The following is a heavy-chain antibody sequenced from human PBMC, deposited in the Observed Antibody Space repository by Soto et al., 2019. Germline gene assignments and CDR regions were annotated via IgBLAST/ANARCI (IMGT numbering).Heavy chain of an antibody. CDR3: ARESGGATATLDYYYFYMDV. J-gene: IGHJ6*03. CDR1: GDSFNDYY. Sequence: VQLAQSGAEVKKPGASVKVSCKTSGDSFNDYYIHWVRQAPGQGLEWIGWINPNGGATKYAQKVQGRVTVTRDTSIRTVYMELSSLRSDDTAVYYCARESGGATATLDYYYFYMDVWGKGTTVTVSS. V-gene: IGHV1-2*02. CDR2: INPNGGAT. D-gene: IGHD5-12*01.